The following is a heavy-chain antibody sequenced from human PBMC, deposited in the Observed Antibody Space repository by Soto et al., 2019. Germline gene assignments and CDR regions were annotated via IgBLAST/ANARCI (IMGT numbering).Heavy chain of an antibody. V-gene: IGHV3-30*18. CDR2: ISYDGSNK. D-gene: IGHD6-6*01. CDR1: GFPFKSYG. Sequence: QVQLVESGGGVVQPGRSLRLSCNASGFPFKSYGIHWVRQAPGKGLEWVAVISYDGSNKYYGDSVKGRFTISRDNSKKTLYLQMNSLRPEDTAVYYCAKGGVWDSSSSGGVDFWGQGTLVTVSS. J-gene: IGHJ4*02. CDR3: AKGGVWDSSSSGGVDF.